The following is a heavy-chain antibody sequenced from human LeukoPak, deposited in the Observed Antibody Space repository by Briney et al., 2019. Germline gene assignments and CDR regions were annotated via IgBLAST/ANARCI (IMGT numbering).Heavy chain of an antibody. J-gene: IGHJ6*03. V-gene: IGHV4-4*07. CDR1: GGSISSYY. CDR3: ARTKSVVPAAHYYYYYMDV. CDR2: IYTSGST. D-gene: IGHD2-2*01. Sequence: SETLSLTCTVSGGSISSYYWSWIRQPAGKGLEWIGRIYTSGSTNYNPSLKSRVTMSVDTSKNQFSLKLSSVTAADTAVYYCARTKSVVPAAHYYYYYMDVWGKGTTVTVSS.